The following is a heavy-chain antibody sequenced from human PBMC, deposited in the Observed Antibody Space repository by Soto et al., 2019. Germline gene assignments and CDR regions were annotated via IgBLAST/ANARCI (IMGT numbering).Heavy chain of an antibody. D-gene: IGHD2-15*01. CDR3: TTGKVVVAISPPLDAFDI. J-gene: IGHJ3*02. V-gene: IGHV3-15*01. Sequence: GGSLRLSCAASGFTFSNAWMSWVRQAPGKGLEWVGRIKSKTDGGTTDYAAPVKGRFTISRDDSKNTLYLQMNSPKTEDTAVYYCTTGKVVVAISPPLDAFDIWGQGTMVTVSS. CDR1: GFTFSNAW. CDR2: IKSKTDGGTT.